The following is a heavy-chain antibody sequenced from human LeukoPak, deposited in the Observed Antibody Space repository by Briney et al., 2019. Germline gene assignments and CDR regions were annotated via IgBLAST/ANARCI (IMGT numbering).Heavy chain of an antibody. D-gene: IGHD3-22*01. V-gene: IGHV3-73*01. Sequence: TGGSLRLSCAASGFTFSGSAIHWVRQASGKGLEWVGRIRSEANSYATGYAASVKGRFTISRDDSKNTAYLQMNSLKTEDTAVYYCTSTYYYDSSGYTPARWGQGTLVTVSS. J-gene: IGHJ4*02. CDR3: TSTYYYDSSGYTPAR. CDR1: GFTFSGSA. CDR2: IRSEANSYAT.